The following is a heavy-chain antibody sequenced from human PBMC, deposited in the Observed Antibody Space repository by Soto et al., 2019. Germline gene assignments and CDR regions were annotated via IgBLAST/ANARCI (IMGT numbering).Heavy chain of an antibody. CDR3: ARDTGDGTFEF. Sequence: QVHLVQSGAEVRKPGASVKVSCKASGYTFSSYAMHWVRQAPGQRLEWMGWINAGYGNTKSSQKFQDRVTISRDTSASTAYMELTSLRSEDTAVYYCARDTGDGTFEFWGQVTLVTVAS. CDR1: GYTFSSYA. D-gene: IGHD7-27*01. J-gene: IGHJ4*02. V-gene: IGHV1-3*01. CDR2: INAGYGNT.